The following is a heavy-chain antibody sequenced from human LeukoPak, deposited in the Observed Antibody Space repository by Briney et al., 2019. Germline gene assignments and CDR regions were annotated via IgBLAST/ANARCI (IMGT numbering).Heavy chain of an antibody. CDR2: IIPIFGTA. CDR1: GGTFGSYV. CDR3: AKEGDTALVTGYFDL. V-gene: IGHV1-69*13. J-gene: IGHJ2*01. D-gene: IGHD5-18*01. Sequence: SVKVSCKASGGTFGSYVISWVRQAPGQGLEWMGGIIPIFGTAHYAQKFQGRLTITADESTSTVYMEMSSLRCEDTAMYYCAKEGDTALVTGYFDLWGRGTLVIVSA.